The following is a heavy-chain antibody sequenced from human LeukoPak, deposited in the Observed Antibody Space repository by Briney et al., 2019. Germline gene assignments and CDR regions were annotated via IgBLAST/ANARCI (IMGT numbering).Heavy chain of an antibody. CDR2: IKSDGSSI. CDR1: GFAFSTYW. J-gene: IGHJ4*02. D-gene: IGHD4-23*01. CDR3: ARDLDYGGRSNFDH. Sequence: PGGSLRLACAASGFAFSTYWMHWVRQAPGKGLVWVSRIKSDGSSIMYADSVRGRFTISRDNAKNTLYLQMNCLRAEDTAVYYCARDLDYGGRSNFDHWGQGTLVTVSS. V-gene: IGHV3-74*03.